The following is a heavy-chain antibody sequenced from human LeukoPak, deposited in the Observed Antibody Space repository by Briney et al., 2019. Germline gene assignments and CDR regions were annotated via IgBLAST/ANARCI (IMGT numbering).Heavy chain of an antibody. J-gene: IGHJ4*02. Sequence: ASVKVSCKVSGYTLTELSMHWVRQAPGKGLEWMGGFDPEDGETIYAQEFQGRVTMTEDTSTDTAYMELSSLRSEDTAVYYCAEQTYYYDSSGYYGLDYWGQGTLVTVSS. V-gene: IGHV1-24*01. D-gene: IGHD3-22*01. CDR1: GYTLTELS. CDR2: FDPEDGET. CDR3: AEQTYYYDSSGYYGLDY.